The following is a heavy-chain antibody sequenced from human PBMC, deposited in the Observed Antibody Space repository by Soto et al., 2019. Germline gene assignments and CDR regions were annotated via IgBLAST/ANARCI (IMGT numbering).Heavy chain of an antibody. V-gene: IGHV3-53*01. CDR3: ATWHEREHAFDV. CDR1: GLTISGKKY. Sequence: DVQLVESGGGLIQPGESLRLSCAAFGLTISGKKYVAWVRQAPGKGLEWVSALYHVDGSFYADSVTGRFTPSSDSSKTTVYLQRNDLRPDDTAVYYCATWHEREHAFDVWGQGTTVTISS. CDR2: LYHVDGS. D-gene: IGHD1-1*01. J-gene: IGHJ3*01.